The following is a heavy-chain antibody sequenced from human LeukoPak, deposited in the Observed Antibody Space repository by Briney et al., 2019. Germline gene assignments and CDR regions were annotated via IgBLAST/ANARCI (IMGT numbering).Heavy chain of an antibody. V-gene: IGHV4-59*01. CDR2: IYYSGST. CDR3: ARALEVSRAYYYYYMDV. CDR1: GGSICSYY. J-gene: IGHJ6*03. Sequence: PSETLSLTCTVSGGSICSYYWSWIRQPPGKGLEWIGYIYYSGSTNYNPSLKSRVTISVDTSKNQFSLKLSSVTAADTAVYYCARALEVSRAYYYYYMDVWGKGTTVTVSS.